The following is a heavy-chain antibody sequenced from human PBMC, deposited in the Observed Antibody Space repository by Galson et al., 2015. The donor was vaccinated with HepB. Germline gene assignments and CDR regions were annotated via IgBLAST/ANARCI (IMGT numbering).Heavy chain of an antibody. CDR3: ARPRRSGSGYYSPSAY. CDR1: GFTLNAYA. V-gene: IGHV3-30-3*01. Sequence: SLRISCAASGFTLNAYAMHWVRQAPGKGLEWVAVISSDGSDKYYADTVKGRFTISRDNSKNTLFLQMNSLSPDDTATYYCARPRRSGSGYYSPSAYLGQGTPVIGSS. CDR2: ISSDGSDK. D-gene: IGHD3-22*01. J-gene: IGHJ4*02.